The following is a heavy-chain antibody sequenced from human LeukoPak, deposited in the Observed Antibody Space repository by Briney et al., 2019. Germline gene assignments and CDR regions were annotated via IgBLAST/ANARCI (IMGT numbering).Heavy chain of an antibody. Sequence: GGSLRLSCAASGFTFSNYAMSWVRQAPGQGLEWVSTLTATGGATYYAGSVKGRFTISRDNSKNTLYLQMNSLKAEDTALYYCAMCSRGSTSGYYAYWGQGTLVTVSS. CDR3: AMCSRGSTSGYYAY. D-gene: IGHD2-2*01. J-gene: IGHJ4*02. CDR1: GFTFSNYA. CDR2: LTATGGAT. V-gene: IGHV3-23*01.